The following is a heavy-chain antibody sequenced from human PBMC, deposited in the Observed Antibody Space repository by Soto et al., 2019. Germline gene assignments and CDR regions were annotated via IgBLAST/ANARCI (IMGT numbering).Heavy chain of an antibody. D-gene: IGHD2-15*01. CDR1: GLTFRSYW. CDR2: INSDGSVA. V-gene: IGHV3-74*03. J-gene: IGHJ4*02. Sequence: EVQLVESGGGLVQPGESLRLSCAASGLTFRSYWMHWVRQAPGKGLVWVSRINSDGSVAMYVDSVKGRFTISRDNAKNTLYLHMNSLRAEDTAVYYCVKDMQLCRLDSWGQGTRVTVSS. CDR3: VKDMQLCRLDS.